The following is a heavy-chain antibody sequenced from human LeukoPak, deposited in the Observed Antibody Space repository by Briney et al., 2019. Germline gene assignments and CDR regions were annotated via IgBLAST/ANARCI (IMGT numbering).Heavy chain of an antibody. D-gene: IGHD3-22*01. CDR2: IYYSGST. V-gene: IGHV4-59*01. CDR1: GGSISSYY. Sequence: SETLSLTCTVSGGSISSYYWSWIRQPPGKGLEWIGYIYYSGSTNYNPSLKSRVTISVDTSKNQFSLKLSSVTAADTAVYYCARGYYYDSSACYFDYWGQGTLVTVSS. CDR3: ARGYYYDSSACYFDY. J-gene: IGHJ4*02.